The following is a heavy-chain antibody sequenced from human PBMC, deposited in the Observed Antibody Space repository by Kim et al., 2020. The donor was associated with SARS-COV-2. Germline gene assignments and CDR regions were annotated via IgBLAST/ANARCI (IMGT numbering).Heavy chain of an antibody. Sequence: ADSVKGRLTISGDNANDSLYLQMNGLRDEDTAVYYCASSIHSRYLRYGMHVWGQGTAVTVSS. V-gene: IGHV3-48*02. J-gene: IGHJ6*02. CDR3: ASSIHSRYLRYGMHV. D-gene: IGHD2-15*01.